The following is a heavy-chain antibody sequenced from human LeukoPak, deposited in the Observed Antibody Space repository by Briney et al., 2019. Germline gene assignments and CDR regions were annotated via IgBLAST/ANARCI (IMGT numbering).Heavy chain of an antibody. J-gene: IGHJ4*02. CDR1: GYTFTGYY. D-gene: IGHD1-26*01. V-gene: IGHV1-2*02. Sequence: GASVKVSCKASGYTFTGYYMHWVRQAPGQGLEWMGWINPNSGGTNYAQKFQGRVTMTRDTSISTAYMELSRLRSDDTAVYYCARARYSGSYRGDYWGQGTLVTVSS. CDR3: ARARYSGSYRGDY. CDR2: INPNSGGT.